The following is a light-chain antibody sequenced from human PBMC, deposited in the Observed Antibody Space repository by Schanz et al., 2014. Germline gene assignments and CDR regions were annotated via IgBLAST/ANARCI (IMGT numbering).Light chain of an antibody. Sequence: QSVLTQPPSVSGAPGQRVTISCTGSSSNIGAGYDVHWYQQLPGTAPKLLMYGNKNRPSGVPDRFSGSKSDNSASLAITGLQAEDDADYYCQSYGSSLSASGWVFGGGTKLTVL. V-gene: IGLV1-40*01. J-gene: IGLJ3*02. CDR1: SSNIGAGYD. CDR3: QSYGSSLSASGWV. CDR2: GNK.